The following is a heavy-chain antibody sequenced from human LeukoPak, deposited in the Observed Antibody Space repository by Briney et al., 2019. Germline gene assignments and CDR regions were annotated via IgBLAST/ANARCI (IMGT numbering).Heavy chain of an antibody. CDR3: AKGAFITMVRGVPGD. CDR1: GFTFSSYG. CDR2: IRYDGSNK. J-gene: IGHJ4*02. V-gene: IGHV3-30*02. Sequence: PGGSLRLSCAASGFTFSSYGMHWVRQAPGKGLEWVAFIRYDGSNKYYADSVKGRFTISRDNSKNTLYLQMNSLRAEDTAVYYCAKGAFITMVRGVPGDWGQGTLVTVSS. D-gene: IGHD3-10*01.